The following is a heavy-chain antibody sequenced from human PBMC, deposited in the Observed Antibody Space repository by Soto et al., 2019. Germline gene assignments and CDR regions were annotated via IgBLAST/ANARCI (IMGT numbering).Heavy chain of an antibody. CDR2: MNYDGSEK. Sequence: EVQLVESGGGLVQPGGSLRLSCAASGFMFRSYWMSWVRQAPGKGLEWVANMNYDGSEKYYVDSVKGQFTISRDNAKNSLYLQMNSPSAEDTAVYYCVSSEVTQSWDYWGQGSLVTVSS. CDR1: GFMFRSYW. V-gene: IGHV3-7*01. D-gene: IGHD4-4*01. CDR3: VSSEVTQSWDY. J-gene: IGHJ4*02.